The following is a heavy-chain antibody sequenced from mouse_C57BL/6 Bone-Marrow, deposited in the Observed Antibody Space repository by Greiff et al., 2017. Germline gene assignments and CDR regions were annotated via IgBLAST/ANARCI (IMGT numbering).Heavy chain of an antibody. D-gene: IGHD1-1*01. CDR3: TRWTTVVPFAY. Sequence: VQLQQSGAELVRPGASVTLSCKASGYTFTDYEMHWVKQTPVHGLEWIGAIDPETGGTAYNQKFKGKAILTADKSSSTAYMELRSLTAEDSAVYYCTRWTTVVPFAYWGRGTLVTVSA. V-gene: IGHV1-15*01. CDR2: IDPETGGT. J-gene: IGHJ3*01. CDR1: GYTFTDYE.